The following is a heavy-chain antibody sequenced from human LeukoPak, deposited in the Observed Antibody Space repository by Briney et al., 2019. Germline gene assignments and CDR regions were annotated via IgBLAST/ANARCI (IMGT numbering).Heavy chain of an antibody. CDR2: ISGSGGST. V-gene: IGHV3-23*01. CDR3: AKPLPNYDFWSGPTGKDY. CDR1: GFTFSSYA. Sequence: GGSLRLSCAASGFTFSSYAMSWARQAPGKGLEWVSAISGSGGSTYYADSVKGRFTISRDNSKNTLYLQMNSLRAEDTAVYYCAKPLPNYDFWSGPTGKDYWGQGTLVTVSS. J-gene: IGHJ4*02. D-gene: IGHD3-3*01.